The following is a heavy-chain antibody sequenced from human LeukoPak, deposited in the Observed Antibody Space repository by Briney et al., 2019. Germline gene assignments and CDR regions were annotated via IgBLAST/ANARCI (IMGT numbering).Heavy chain of an antibody. CDR1: GYTFTSYA. D-gene: IGHD1-1*01. CDR3: AQRQLELGDYYYYMDV. V-gene: IGHV7-4-1*02. Sequence: ASVKVSCKASGYTFTSYAMNWVRQAPGQGLEWMGWINTNTGNPTYAQGFTGRFVFSLDTSVSTAYLQISSLKAEDTAVYYCAQRQLELGDYYYYMDVWGKGTTVTVSS. CDR2: INTNTGNP. J-gene: IGHJ6*03.